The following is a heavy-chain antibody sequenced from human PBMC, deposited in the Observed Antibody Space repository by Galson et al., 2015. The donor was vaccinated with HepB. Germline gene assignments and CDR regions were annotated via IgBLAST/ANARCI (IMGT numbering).Heavy chain of an antibody. CDR3: ARDLQTVDEYYFDY. CDR2: IWYDGSNK. V-gene: IGHV3-33*01. Sequence: SLRLSCAASGFTFSSYGMHWVRQAPGKGLEWVAVIWYDGSNKYYADSVKGRFTISRDNSKNTLYLQMNSLRAEDTAVYYCARDLQTVDEYYFDYWGQGTLVTVSS. CDR1: GFTFSSYG. D-gene: IGHD6-19*01. J-gene: IGHJ4*02.